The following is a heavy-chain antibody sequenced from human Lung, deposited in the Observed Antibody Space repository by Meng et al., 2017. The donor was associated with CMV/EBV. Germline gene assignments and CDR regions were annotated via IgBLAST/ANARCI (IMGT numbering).Heavy chain of an antibody. V-gene: IGHV4-4*02. CDR1: GGSISSSNW. CDR3: ASFPPPGKQWLVTDY. D-gene: IGHD6-19*01. J-gene: IGHJ4*02. CDR2: IYHSGST. Sequence: QLQGAGPGLVNPSGTLSLTCAVSGGSISSSNWWSWVRQPPGKGLEWIGEIYHSGSTNYNPSLKSRVTISVDKSKNQFSLKLSSVTAADTAVYYCASFPPPGKQWLVTDYWGQGTLVTVSS.